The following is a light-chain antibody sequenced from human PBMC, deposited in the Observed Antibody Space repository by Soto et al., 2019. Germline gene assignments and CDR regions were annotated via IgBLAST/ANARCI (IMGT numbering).Light chain of an antibody. J-gene: IGKJ5*01. CDR3: QQYGSSPIT. V-gene: IGKV3-20*01. Sequence: EIVLTQSPGTLSLSPGDSATLSCRASQSVSSTFLAWYQHKPGQAPRLIIYGASSRATGIPDRFSGSGAGTDFTLTISRLEPEDFAVYYCQQYGSSPITFGQGTRLEIK. CDR1: QSVSSTF. CDR2: GAS.